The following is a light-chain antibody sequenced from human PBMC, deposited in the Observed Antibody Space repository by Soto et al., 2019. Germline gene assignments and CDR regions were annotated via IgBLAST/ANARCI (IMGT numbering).Light chain of an antibody. CDR1: QSVQSY. Sequence: EVVLTQSPVTLSLSPGERATLSCRASQSVQSYLAWYQQKPGQAPRLLIYDSSNRATGVPARFSGSGSGTDFTLTLSTLEPEDYAVYYCQHRSSWPVTFGQGTRLEIK. CDR3: QHRSSWPVT. V-gene: IGKV3-11*01. J-gene: IGKJ5*01. CDR2: DSS.